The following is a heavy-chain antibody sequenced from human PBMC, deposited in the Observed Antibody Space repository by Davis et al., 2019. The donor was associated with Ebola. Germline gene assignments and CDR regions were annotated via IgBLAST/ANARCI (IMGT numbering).Heavy chain of an antibody. CDR2: ISGSGGST. CDR3: AKGATLYGSGLLHY. V-gene: IGHV3-23*01. CDR1: GFTFSSDA. J-gene: IGHJ4*02. Sequence: GGSLRLSCAASGFTFSSDAMSWVRQAPGKGLEWVSAISGSGGSTYYADSVKGRFTISRDNSKNTLYLQMNSLRAEDTAVYYCAKGATLYGSGLLHYWGQGTLVTVSS. D-gene: IGHD3-10*01.